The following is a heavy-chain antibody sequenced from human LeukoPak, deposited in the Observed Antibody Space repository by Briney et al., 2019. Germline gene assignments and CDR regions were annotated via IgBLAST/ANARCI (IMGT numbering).Heavy chain of an antibody. Sequence: ASVRVSCKTSGYSFTDYYIHWVRQAPGQGLEWMGWINTKSGHTSSARKFQGRVTMTRDPSITTVYMDMAWLTSDDTAIYFCASADFIDAGPYLIGPWGQGTLATVSS. V-gene: IGHV1-2*02. CDR1: GYSFTDYY. J-gene: IGHJ5*02. CDR2: INTKSGHT. CDR3: ASADFIDAGPYLIGP. D-gene: IGHD3-3*01.